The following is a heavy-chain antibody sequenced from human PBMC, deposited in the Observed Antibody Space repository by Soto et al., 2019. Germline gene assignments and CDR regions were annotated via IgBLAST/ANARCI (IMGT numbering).Heavy chain of an antibody. Sequence: QVQLVESGGGVVQPGRSLRLSCAASGFTFSSYGMHWVRQAPGKGLEWVAVIWYDGSNKYYADSVKGRFTISRDNSKNTLYLQMNSLRAEDTAVYYCARDHGVVAAMGRGYYYYGMDVW. J-gene: IGHJ6*01. D-gene: IGHD2-15*01. V-gene: IGHV3-33*01. CDR1: GFTFSSYG. CDR2: IWYDGSNK. CDR3: ARDHGVVAAMGRGYYYYGMDV.